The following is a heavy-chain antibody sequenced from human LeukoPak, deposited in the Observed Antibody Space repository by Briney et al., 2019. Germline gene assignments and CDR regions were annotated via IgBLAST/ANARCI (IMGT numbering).Heavy chain of an antibody. CDR2: VSSTGSA. V-gene: IGHV4-61*02. J-gene: IGHJ3*02. CDR3: AREVAAAFRQAFDI. CDR1: GGSLSSGRDS. D-gene: IGHD6-13*01. Sequence: SQTLSLTCTVSGGSLSSGRDSWSWVRQSAGKGLEWIGRVSSTGSANYNAAPKSRLAISVDTSKSQFSLKLSSVTAADTAVYYCAREVAAAFRQAFDIWGQGTMVTVSS.